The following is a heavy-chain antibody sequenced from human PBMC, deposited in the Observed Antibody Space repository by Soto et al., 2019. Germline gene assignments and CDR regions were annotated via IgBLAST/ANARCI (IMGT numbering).Heavy chain of an antibody. CDR1: GFTFEDYA. Sequence: GGSLRLSCAVSGFTFEDYAMHWVRQAPGKGLEWVSGISWNRGSEDQADSVKGRFTISRDNAKNSLYLQMNSLRPEDTAVYYCAKGRGAYYDVLGNMDVWGKGTTVTVSS. J-gene: IGHJ6*03. CDR2: ISWNRGSE. D-gene: IGHD3-9*01. CDR3: AKGRGAYYDVLGNMDV. V-gene: IGHV3-9*01.